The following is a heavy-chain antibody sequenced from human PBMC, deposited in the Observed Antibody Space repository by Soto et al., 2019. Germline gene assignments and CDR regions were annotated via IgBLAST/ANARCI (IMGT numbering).Heavy chain of an antibody. CDR2: IYHGDSDT. V-gene: IGHV5-51*01. D-gene: IGHD6-13*01. J-gene: IGHJ4*02. CDR3: ARHWSRIEAAGMSLALAIDY. Sequence: PGESPKISCKGSGYSFTSNAIGCVRQMLGKGQEWMGIIYHGDSDTRYSQSYQGQINISAYKSISTAYLQWSSLKASDSAMCYFARHWSRIEAAGMSLALAIDYWGQGTLVTVSS. CDR1: GYSFTSNA.